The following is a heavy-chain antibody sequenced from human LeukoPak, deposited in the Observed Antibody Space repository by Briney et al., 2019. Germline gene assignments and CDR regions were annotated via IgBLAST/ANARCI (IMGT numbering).Heavy chain of an antibody. J-gene: IGHJ4*02. Sequence: ASVEVSCQASGYTFTSYGISRVRQAPGQGAEWMGWISAYNGNTNYAQKLQGRVTMTTDTSTSTAYMELRSLRSDDTAVYYCAGPSGDSSSWYFDYWGQGTLVTVSS. CDR3: AGPSGDSSSWYFDY. D-gene: IGHD6-13*01. CDR2: ISAYNGNT. V-gene: IGHV1-18*01. CDR1: GYTFTSYG.